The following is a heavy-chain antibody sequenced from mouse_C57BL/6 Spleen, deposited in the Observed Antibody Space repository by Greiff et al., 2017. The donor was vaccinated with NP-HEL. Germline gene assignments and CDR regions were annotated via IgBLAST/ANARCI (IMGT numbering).Heavy chain of an antibody. Sequence: QVQLQQSGAELVRPGASVKLSCKASGYTFTDYYINWVKQRPGQGLEWIARIYPGSGNTYYNEKFKGKATLTAEKSSSTAYMQLSSLTSEDSAVYFCARRGDYDEGDYAMDYWGQGTSVTVSS. CDR2: IYPGSGNT. J-gene: IGHJ4*01. D-gene: IGHD2-4*01. CDR1: GYTFTDYY. CDR3: ARRGDYDEGDYAMDY. V-gene: IGHV1-76*01.